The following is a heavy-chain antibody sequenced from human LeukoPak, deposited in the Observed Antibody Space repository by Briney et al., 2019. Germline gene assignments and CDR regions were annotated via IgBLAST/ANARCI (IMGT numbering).Heavy chain of an antibody. CDR2: FDPEDGET. J-gene: IGHJ3*02. D-gene: IGHD4-17*01. CDR3: ATTVTSDAFDI. Sequence: ASVKVSCKASGGTFSSYAISWVRQAPGQGLEWMGGFDPEDGETIYAQKFQGRVTMTEDTSTDTAYMELSSLRSEDTAVYYCATTVTSDAFDIWGQGTMVTVSS. CDR1: GGTFSSYA. V-gene: IGHV1-24*01.